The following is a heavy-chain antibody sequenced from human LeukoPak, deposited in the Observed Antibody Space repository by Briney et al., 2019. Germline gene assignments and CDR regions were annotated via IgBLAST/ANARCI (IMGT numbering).Heavy chain of an antibody. CDR2: IKQDGGQI. Sequence: GGSLRLSCAASGFIFSTYWMTWVRQAPGKGLEWVANIKQDGGQIYYVDSVKGRFTISRDNARKELYLQMNSLRAEDTAVYYCAKDSSSYDWGYMDVWGKGTTVTISS. V-gene: IGHV3-7*03. CDR3: AKDSSSYDWGYMDV. CDR1: GFIFSTYW. J-gene: IGHJ6*03. D-gene: IGHD3-22*01.